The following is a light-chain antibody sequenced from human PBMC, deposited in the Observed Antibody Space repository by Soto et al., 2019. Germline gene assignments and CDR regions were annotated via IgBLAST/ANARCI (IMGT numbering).Light chain of an antibody. Sequence: QSVLTQPASVSGSPGQSITISCTGTNSDVGSYNLVSWYQQHPGKAPKVIIYEVNERPSGVSDRFSGSKSGNTASLMISALQAEDEADYYCCSYAGSSTQSYVFGSGTKLTVL. V-gene: IGLV2-23*02. CDR1: NSDVGSYNL. CDR2: EVN. CDR3: CSYAGSSTQSYV. J-gene: IGLJ1*01.